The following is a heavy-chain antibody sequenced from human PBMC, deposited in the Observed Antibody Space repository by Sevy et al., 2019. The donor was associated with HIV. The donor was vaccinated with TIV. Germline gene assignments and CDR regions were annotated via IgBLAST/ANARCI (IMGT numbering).Heavy chain of an antibody. V-gene: IGHV3-23*01. CDR2: IYGSRGVA. J-gene: IGHJ3*02. Sequence: GGSLRLSCAASGFTVSRYALNWVRQAPGKGLEWVSTIYGSRGVAYYADYVKGRFTISRDNSKNTLYLQMNSLRTEDTAVYFCAGGRYDSSGSFDAFDIWGQGTMVTVSS. D-gene: IGHD3-22*01. CDR3: AGGRYDSSGSFDAFDI. CDR1: GFTVSRYA.